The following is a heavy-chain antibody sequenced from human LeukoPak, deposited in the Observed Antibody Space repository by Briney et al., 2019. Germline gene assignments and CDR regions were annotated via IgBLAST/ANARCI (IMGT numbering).Heavy chain of an antibody. CDR2: IKADGSEK. J-gene: IGHJ4*02. V-gene: IGHV3-7*01. Sequence: PGGSLRLSCAASGFIFSSYWMTWVRQAPGRGLEWVAIIKADGSEKYYVDSVKGRFTISRDNSKNTLYLQMNSLRAEDTAVYYCARALNLGREVHFDYWGQGTLVTVSS. D-gene: IGHD3-16*01. CDR3: ARALNLGREVHFDY. CDR1: GFIFSSYW.